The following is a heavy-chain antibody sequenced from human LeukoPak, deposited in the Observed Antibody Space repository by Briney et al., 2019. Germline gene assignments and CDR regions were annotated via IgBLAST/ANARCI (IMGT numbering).Heavy chain of an antibody. J-gene: IGHJ4*02. Sequence: SETLSLTCSVPGDSINNYYWSWIRQPPGKGLEWIGYIYYSGNTNYNPSLKSRVTISVYTAKNQFSLKLSAVTLATWPWYYLATSSGYLHFDYWGQGTPVTVPS. D-gene: IGHD5-12*01. CDR2: IYYSGNT. CDR1: GDSINNYY. V-gene: IGHV4-59*01. CDR3: ATSSGYLHFDY.